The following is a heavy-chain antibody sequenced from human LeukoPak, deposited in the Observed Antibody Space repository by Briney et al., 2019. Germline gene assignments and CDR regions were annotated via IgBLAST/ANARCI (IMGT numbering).Heavy chain of an antibody. D-gene: IGHD4-17*01. J-gene: IGHJ4*02. Sequence: GGSLRLSCAASGFTFSNYAMSWVRQAPGKGLEWVSGISGGAGTPYYADSVKGRFTISKDNSKNTLYLQMSSLRAEDTAVYYCAKRRTTVITMDYFDYWGQGTLVTVSS. V-gene: IGHV3-23*01. CDR3: AKRRTTVITMDYFDY. CDR1: GFTFSNYA. CDR2: ISGGAGTP.